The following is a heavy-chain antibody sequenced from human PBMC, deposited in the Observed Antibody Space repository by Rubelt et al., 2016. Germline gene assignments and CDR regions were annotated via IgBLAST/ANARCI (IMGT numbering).Heavy chain of an antibody. CDR1: GFTFSDYV. J-gene: IGHJ4*02. D-gene: IGHD5-12*01. V-gene: IGHV3-30-3*01. CDR2: ISLDGSNT. CDR3: ARGSNKHIVATIGNY. Sequence: ESGGGVVQPGRSLRLSCAASGFTFSDYVVHWVRQAPGKGLEWVAVISLDGSNTYYTDSVKGRFTISRDNSKNTLYLQMNSLRTEDTAVYYCARGSNKHIVATIGNYWGQGTLVTVSS.